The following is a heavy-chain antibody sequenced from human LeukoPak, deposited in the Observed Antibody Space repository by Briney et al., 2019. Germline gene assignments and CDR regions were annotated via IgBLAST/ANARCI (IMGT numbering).Heavy chain of an antibody. D-gene: IGHD6-6*01. CDR2: IYYSGST. V-gene: IGHV4-59*01. CDR3: ARDYSSGWFDP. Sequence: NPSETLSLTCTVSGGSISSYYWSGIRQPPGKGLEWIGYIYYSGSTNYNPSLKSRVTISVDTSKNQFSLKLSSVTAADTAVYYCARDYSSGWFDPWGQGTLVTVSS. J-gene: IGHJ5*02. CDR1: GGSISSYY.